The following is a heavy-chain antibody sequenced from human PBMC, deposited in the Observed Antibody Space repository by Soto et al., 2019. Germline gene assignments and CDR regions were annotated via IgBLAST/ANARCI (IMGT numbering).Heavy chain of an antibody. CDR3: AVKANSDCGQGIGVFSF. CDR1: GGAIGNDVYY. V-gene: IGHV4-31*03. D-gene: IGHD2-21*02. Sequence: QVHLLASGPGLVKPSQTLSPTCSVSGGAIGNDVYYWGWIRQFPGKVLEWIGYLYFSGGTYNKPFLKSRTTVSRDSSTHLFPLEVASVTAADPAAYHWAVKANSDCGQGIGVFSFWGQGVLVTVSS. CDR2: LYFSGGT. J-gene: IGHJ4*02.